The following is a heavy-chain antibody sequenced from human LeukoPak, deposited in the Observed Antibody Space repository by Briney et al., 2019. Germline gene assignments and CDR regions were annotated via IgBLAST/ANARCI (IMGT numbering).Heavy chain of an antibody. CDR3: ARGRVGIAAAGTRRRYYYYMDI. J-gene: IGHJ6*03. Sequence: GASVKVSCKASGYTFTSYDINWVRQATGQGLEWMGWMNPNSGNTGYAQKFQGRVTMTRNTSISTAYMELSSLRSEDTAVYYCARGRVGIAAAGTRRRYYYYMDIWGKGTTVTVSS. CDR2: MNPNSGNT. CDR1: GYTFTSYD. D-gene: IGHD6-13*01. V-gene: IGHV1-8*01.